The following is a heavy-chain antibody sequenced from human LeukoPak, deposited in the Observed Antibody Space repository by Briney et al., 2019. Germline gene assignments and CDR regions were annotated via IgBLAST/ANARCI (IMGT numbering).Heavy chain of an antibody. Sequence: GESLQISCQGSGYSFTSYWIGWVRQVPGKGLEWMGIIYPGDSDTRYSPSFQGQVTISADKSISTAYLQWSSLKASDTAMYYCARLPQGQWLGWFDPWGQGTLVTVSS. J-gene: IGHJ5*02. CDR3: ARLPQGQWLGWFDP. CDR2: IYPGDSDT. D-gene: IGHD6-19*01. V-gene: IGHV5-51*01. CDR1: GYSFTSYW.